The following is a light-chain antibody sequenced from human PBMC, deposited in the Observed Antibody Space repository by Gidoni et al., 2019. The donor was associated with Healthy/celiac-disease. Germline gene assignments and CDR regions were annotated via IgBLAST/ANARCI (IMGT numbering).Light chain of an antibody. CDR2: KDS. V-gene: IGLV3-25*03. Sequence: SYELTQPPSVSVSPGQTARITCSGDALPKQYAYWYQQKPGQAPVLLIYKDSERPSGIPERFSGSSSGTTVTLTISGVQAEDEADYYCQSADSSGTSWVFGGGTKLTV. CDR3: QSADSSGTSWV. CDR1: ALPKQY. J-gene: IGLJ3*02.